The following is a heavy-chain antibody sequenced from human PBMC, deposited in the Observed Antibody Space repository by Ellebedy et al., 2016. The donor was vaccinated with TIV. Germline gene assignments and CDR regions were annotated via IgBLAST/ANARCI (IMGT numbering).Heavy chain of an antibody. CDR3: ARDRYSSSGRKRGSMDV. J-gene: IGHJ6*02. D-gene: IGHD6-13*01. CDR2: INPSSESP. CDR1: GYSFTSNY. V-gene: IGHV1-46*04. Sequence: AASVKVSCKASGYSFTSNYIHWVRQAPGQGLEWMGIINPSSESPIYAQKLQGRVTMTRDTSTSTVYMELSSLRSEDTAVYSCARDRYSSSGRKRGSMDVWGQGTTVTVSS.